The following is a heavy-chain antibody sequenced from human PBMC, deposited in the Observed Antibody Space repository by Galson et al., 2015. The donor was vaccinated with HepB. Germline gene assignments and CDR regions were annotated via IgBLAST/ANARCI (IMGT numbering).Heavy chain of an antibody. CDR3: ARWPSGDDTFYFDS. Sequence: LSLTCNVSGGSMTNYYWSWIRQPPGKGLEWIGYIFYNGNTFYNPSVTSRVTISLDTSTNHFSLKLSSVTAADTAVYYCARWPSGDDTFYFDSWGQGTLVTVSS. J-gene: IGHJ4*02. CDR2: IFYNGNT. V-gene: IGHV4-59*01. CDR1: GGSMTNYY. D-gene: IGHD1-1*01.